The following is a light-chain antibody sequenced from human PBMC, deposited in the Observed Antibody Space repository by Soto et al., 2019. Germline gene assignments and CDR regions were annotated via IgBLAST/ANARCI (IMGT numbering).Light chain of an antibody. CDR2: SAI. CDR3: QHTFRSPRR. CDR1: QSVSTY. V-gene: IGKV1-39*01. J-gene: IGKJ1*01. Sequence: DIPLTQSPPSLSASVGDTVTITCRASQSVSTYLNWYQQRPGKAPSLLIYSAISLQSGVPSRFSGSGSGTDFTLTIRNLQPEDFAIYYCQHTFRSPRRFGQGTKVDFK.